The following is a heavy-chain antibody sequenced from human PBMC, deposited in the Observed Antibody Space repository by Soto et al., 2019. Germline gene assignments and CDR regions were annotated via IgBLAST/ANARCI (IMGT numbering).Heavy chain of an antibody. CDR2: IYYSGST. Sequence: SETLSLTCTVSCSSISSYYWSWIRQPPGKGLEGIGYIYYSGSTNYNASLKSRVTISVDTSKNQCSLKLSPVTAADTAVDYCARGFVGNYGDSQGAFDIWGQGTMVTVSS. CDR3: ARGFVGNYGDSQGAFDI. CDR1: CSSISSYY. V-gene: IGHV4-59*01. D-gene: IGHD4-17*01. J-gene: IGHJ3*02.